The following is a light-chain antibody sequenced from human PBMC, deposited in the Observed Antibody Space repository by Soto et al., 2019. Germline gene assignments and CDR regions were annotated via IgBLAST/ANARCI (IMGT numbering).Light chain of an antibody. CDR3: QQYNNWRLA. CDR1: QSVSGN. Sequence: EIVMTQSPATLSLSPGERATLSCRASQSVSGNLAWYQQKPGQAPRLPISGASTRATGIPARFSGSGSGTEFTLTISSLQSEDFAVYYCQQYNNWRLAFGPGTKVDIK. CDR2: GAS. J-gene: IGKJ3*01. V-gene: IGKV3-15*01.